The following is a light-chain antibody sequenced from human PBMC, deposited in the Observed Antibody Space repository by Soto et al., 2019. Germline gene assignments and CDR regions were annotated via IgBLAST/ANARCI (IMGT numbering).Light chain of an antibody. CDR1: QSISTW. V-gene: IGKV1-5*03. Sequence: DIQMTQSPSTLSASVGDRVTITCRASQSISTWLAWYQQKPGKAPKLLIYKASGLESGVPSRFSGSGSGTDFTLIISSLQPDDFATYYCQQYNSYSPLTFGGGTKVDIK. J-gene: IGKJ4*01. CDR3: QQYNSYSPLT. CDR2: KAS.